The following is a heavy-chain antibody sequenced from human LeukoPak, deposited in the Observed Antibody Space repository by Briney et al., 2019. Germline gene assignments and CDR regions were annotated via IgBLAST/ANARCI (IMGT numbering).Heavy chain of an antibody. CDR2: INGADDRT. CDR3: ARKPLQTPKFFMAV. D-gene: IGHD3-3*01. J-gene: IGHJ6*02. Sequence: GGSLRLSCAASGFTFSSYAMHWVRKAPGKGLEWVSGINGADDRTYYADSVKGRFTISRDTSKNTLFLQMNSLRVEDTAVYFCARKPLQTPKFFMAVWDQGPTASVS. CDR1: GFTFSSYA. V-gene: IGHV3-23*01.